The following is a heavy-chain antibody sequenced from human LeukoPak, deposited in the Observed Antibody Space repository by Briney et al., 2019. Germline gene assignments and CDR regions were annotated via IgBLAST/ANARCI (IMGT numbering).Heavy chain of an antibody. Sequence: KPSETLSLTCVVYGESFSGYSWSWIRQPPGKGLEWIGYIYYSGSTNYNPSLKSRVTISVDTSKNQFSLKLSSVTAADTAVYYCARIPIWGQGTMVTVSS. J-gene: IGHJ3*02. CDR3: ARIPI. D-gene: IGHD2-21*01. V-gene: IGHV4-59*08. CDR2: IYYSGST. CDR1: GESFSGYS.